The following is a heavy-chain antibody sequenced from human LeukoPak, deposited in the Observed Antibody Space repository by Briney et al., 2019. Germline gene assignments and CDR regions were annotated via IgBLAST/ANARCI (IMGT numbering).Heavy chain of an antibody. J-gene: IGHJ3*02. CDR3: ARGDRPREIPPLIRKKNAFDI. D-gene: IGHD2-8*01. Sequence: NPSETLSLTCTVSGYSISSGYYWGWIRQPPGKGLEWIGEINHSGSTNYNPSLKSRLTISVDTSKNQFSLKLSSVTAADTAVYYCARGDRPREIPPLIRKKNAFDIWGQGTMVTVSS. V-gene: IGHV4-38-2*02. CDR1: GYSISSGYY. CDR2: INHSGST.